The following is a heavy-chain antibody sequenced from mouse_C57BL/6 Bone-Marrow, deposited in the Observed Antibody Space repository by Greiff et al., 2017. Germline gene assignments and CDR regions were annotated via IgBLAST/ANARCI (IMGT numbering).Heavy chain of an antibody. Sequence: QVQLKESGAELVRPGASVKLSCKASGYTFTDYYINWVKQRPGQGLEWIARIYPGSGNTYYNEKFKGKATLTAEKSSSTAYMQLSSLTSEDSAVCFCARWSLRQYYFDYWGQGTTLTVSS. CDR3: ARWSLRQYYFDY. V-gene: IGHV1-76*01. J-gene: IGHJ2*01. CDR2: IYPGSGNT. CDR1: GYTFTDYY. D-gene: IGHD2-12*01.